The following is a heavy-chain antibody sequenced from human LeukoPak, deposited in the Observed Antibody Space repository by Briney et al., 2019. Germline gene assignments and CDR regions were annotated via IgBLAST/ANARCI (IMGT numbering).Heavy chain of an antibody. CDR3: ARSRGPGRIATAALKFFDY. J-gene: IGHJ4*02. V-gene: IGHV1-69*05. Sequence: SVKVSCKASGGTFSSYAISRVRQAPGQGLEWMGGIIPIFGTANYAQKFQGRVTITTDESTSTAYMELSSLRSEDTAVYYCARSRGPGRIATAALKFFDYWGQGTLVTVSS. CDR1: GGTFSSYA. D-gene: IGHD6-13*01. CDR2: IIPIFGTA.